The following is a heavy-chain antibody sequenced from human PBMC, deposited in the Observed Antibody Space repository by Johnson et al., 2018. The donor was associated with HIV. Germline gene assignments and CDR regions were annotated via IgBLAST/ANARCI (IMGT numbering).Heavy chain of an antibody. D-gene: IGHD4-17*01. CDR3: ARVSSSVTTARYGAFDI. V-gene: IGHV3-30*03. CDR1: GFTLSSYA. J-gene: IGHJ3*02. CDR2: ISYDGSNK. Sequence: QVQLVESGGGVVQPGRSLRLSCAASGFTLSSYAMHWVRQAPGKGLEWVAVISYDGSNKYYADSVKGRFTISRDNSKNTLYLQINSLRAEDTAVYYCARVSSSVTTARYGAFDIWGQGTMVTVSS.